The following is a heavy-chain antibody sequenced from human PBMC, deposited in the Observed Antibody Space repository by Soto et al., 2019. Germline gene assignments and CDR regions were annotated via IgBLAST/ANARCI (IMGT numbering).Heavy chain of an antibody. Sequence: GGSLRLSCAAPGFTFSSYAMSWVRQAPGKGLEWVSAISGSGGSTYYADSVKGRFTISRDNSKNTLYLQMNSLRAEDTAVYYCATGHPLNGILWFGAPWGDYYYYGMDVWGQGTTVTVS. J-gene: IGHJ6*02. CDR1: GFTFSSYA. D-gene: IGHD3-10*01. CDR3: ATGHPLNGILWFGAPWGDYYYYGMDV. CDR2: ISGSGGST. V-gene: IGHV3-23*01.